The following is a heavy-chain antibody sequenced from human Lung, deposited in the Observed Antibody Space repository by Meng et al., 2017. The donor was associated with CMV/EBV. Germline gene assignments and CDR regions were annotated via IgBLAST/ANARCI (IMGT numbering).Heavy chain of an antibody. CDR3: ARGGSSSWSRRYNWFDP. CDR2: IIPIFGTA. Sequence: SXXVSXKASGGTFSSYAISWVRQAPGQGLEWMGGIIPIFGTANYAQKFQGRVTITTDESTSTAYMELSSLRSEYTAVYYCARGGSSSWSRRYNWFDPWEQGNXVNGAS. J-gene: IGHJ5*02. D-gene: IGHD6-13*01. CDR1: GGTFSSYA. V-gene: IGHV1-69*05.